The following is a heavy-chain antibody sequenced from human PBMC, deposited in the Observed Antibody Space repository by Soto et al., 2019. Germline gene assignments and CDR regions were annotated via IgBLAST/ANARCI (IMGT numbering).Heavy chain of an antibody. Sequence: GGSLRLSCAASGFTFSSYAMSWVRQAPGKGLEWVANIKQDGGGKYYVDSVKGRFTISRDNAKNSLYLQMNSLRAEDTAVYYCARGGLAEPTYYYYGMDVWGQGTTVTVS. CDR3: ARGGLAEPTYYYYGMDV. V-gene: IGHV3-7*05. D-gene: IGHD6-19*01. J-gene: IGHJ6*02. CDR2: IKQDGGGK. CDR1: GFTFSSYA.